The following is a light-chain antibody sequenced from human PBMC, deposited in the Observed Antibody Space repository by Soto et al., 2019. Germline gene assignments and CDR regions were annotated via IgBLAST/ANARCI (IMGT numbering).Light chain of an antibody. V-gene: IGLV2-14*01. CDR3: SSYVGNNNLV. J-gene: IGLJ3*02. CDR1: NSDIGGYNY. CDR2: GVT. Sequence: QSVLTQPASVSGSPGQSITISCTGTNSDIGGYNYVSWYRHHPGEAPKLMIYGVTNRPSGVSTRFSGSKSGNTASLTISGLQDEDEADYYCSSYVGNNNLVFGGGTKLTVL.